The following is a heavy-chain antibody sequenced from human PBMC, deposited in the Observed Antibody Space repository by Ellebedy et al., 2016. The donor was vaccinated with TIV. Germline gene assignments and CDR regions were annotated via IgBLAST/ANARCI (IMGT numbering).Heavy chain of an antibody. CDR3: ASKRFGYSSTWYRGWYFDL. V-gene: IGHV3-53*01. CDR2: IYSGGDT. CDR1: GFTVSSNY. J-gene: IGHJ2*01. D-gene: IGHD6-13*01. Sequence: GESLKISCAASGFTVSSNYMSWVRQAPGQGLEWVSVIYSGGDTYYADSVKGRFTISRDNSNNTLYLQMNSLRAEDTDVYYCASKRFGYSSTWYRGWYFDLWGRGTLVTVSS.